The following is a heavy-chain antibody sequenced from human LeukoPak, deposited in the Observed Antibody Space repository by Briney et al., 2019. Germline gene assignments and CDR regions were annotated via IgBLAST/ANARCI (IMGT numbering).Heavy chain of an antibody. D-gene: IGHD6-19*01. CDR1: GFTFSSYA. J-gene: IGHJ4*02. Sequence: GGSLILSCAASGFTFSSYAMHWVRQAPGKGLEWVAVISYDGSNKYYADSVKGRFTISRDNSKNTLYLQMNSLRAEDTAVYYCARDRSIAVAGYFDYWGQGTLVTVSS. CDR2: ISYDGSNK. CDR3: ARDRSIAVAGYFDY. V-gene: IGHV3-30-3*01.